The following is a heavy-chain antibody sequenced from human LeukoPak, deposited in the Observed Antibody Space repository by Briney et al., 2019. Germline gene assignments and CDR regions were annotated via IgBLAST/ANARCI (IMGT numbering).Heavy chain of an antibody. Sequence: SETLSLTCAVYGGSFSGYYWSWIRQPPGKGLEWIGEINHSGSTNYNPSLKSRVTISVDTSKNQFSRKLSSVTAADTAVYYCARLRRQQLVPTNWFDPWGQGTLVTVSS. CDR1: GGSFSGYY. D-gene: IGHD6-13*01. CDR3: ARLRRQQLVPTNWFDP. CDR2: INHSGST. V-gene: IGHV4-34*01. J-gene: IGHJ5*02.